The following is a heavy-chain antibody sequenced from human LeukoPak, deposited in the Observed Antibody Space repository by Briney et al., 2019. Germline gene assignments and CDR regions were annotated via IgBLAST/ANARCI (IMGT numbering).Heavy chain of an antibody. V-gene: IGHV4-30-4*01. J-gene: IGHJ4*02. CDR1: GASISSGVYY. CDR2: IYYSGST. D-gene: IGHD1-1*01. CDR3: ARETLAAGTTGVDY. Sequence: PSETLSLTCTVSGASISSGVYYWGWIRQPPGMGLEWIGYIYYSGSTYYNPSLKSRVTISVDTSKSQFSLKLSSVTAADTAVYYCARETLAAGTTGVDYWGQGTLVTVSS.